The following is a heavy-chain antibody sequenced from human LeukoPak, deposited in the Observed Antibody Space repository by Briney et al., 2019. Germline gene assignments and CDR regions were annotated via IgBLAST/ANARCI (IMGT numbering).Heavy chain of an antibody. CDR1: GFTFSSYA. D-gene: IGHD2-2*01. V-gene: IGHV3-23*01. J-gene: IGHJ4*02. CDR3: VKGCNSISCTLIDY. Sequence: GGSLRLSCAASGFTFSSYAMSWVRQAPGEGLEWVSTISGSGDSTYYADSVKGRFTISRDNSKNTLFLQMTSLRAEDTGVYYCVKGCNSISCTLIDYWGQGTLVTVSS. CDR2: ISGSGDST.